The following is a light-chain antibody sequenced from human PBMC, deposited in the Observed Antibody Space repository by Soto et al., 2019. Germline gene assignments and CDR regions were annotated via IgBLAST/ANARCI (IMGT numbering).Light chain of an antibody. V-gene: IGLV3-21*01. Sequence: SYELTQPPSVSVAPGKTASVACGGSNIGSKSVHWYQKKSGQAPGLVMYYDSDRPSGIPERFSGSNSGNTATLTISRVEAGDEADYYCQVWEISSGHVVFGGGTKLTVL. J-gene: IGLJ3*02. CDR3: QVWEISSGHVV. CDR2: YDS. CDR1: NIGSKS.